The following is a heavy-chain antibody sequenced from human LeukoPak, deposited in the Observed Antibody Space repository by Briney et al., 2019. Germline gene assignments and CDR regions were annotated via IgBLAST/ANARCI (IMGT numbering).Heavy chain of an antibody. CDR3: ARQLTGSFRRFDP. J-gene: IGHJ5*02. Sequence: SETLSLTCTVSGGSISSSSYYWGWIRQPPGKGLEWIGSIYYSGSTYYNPSLKSRVTISVDTSKNQFSLKLSSVTAADTAVYYCARQLTGSFRRFDPWGQGTPVTVSS. V-gene: IGHV4-39*01. CDR1: GGSISSSSYY. CDR2: IYYSGST. D-gene: IGHD1-20*01.